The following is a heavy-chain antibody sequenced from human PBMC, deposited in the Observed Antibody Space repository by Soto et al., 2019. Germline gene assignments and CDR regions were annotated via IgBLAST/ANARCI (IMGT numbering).Heavy chain of an antibody. Sequence: QVQLVQSGAEVKKPGASVKVSCKASGYTFTSYDINWVRQATGQGLEWMGWMNPNSGNTGYAQKFQGRVTMTRNTSISTAYMELSSLRSEDTAVYYCARAKYDYIWGSYRYPPDRLIVYWGQGTLVTVSS. CDR3: ARAKYDYIWGSYRYPPDRLIVY. CDR1: GYTFTSYD. CDR2: MNPNSGNT. J-gene: IGHJ4*02. D-gene: IGHD3-16*02. V-gene: IGHV1-8*01.